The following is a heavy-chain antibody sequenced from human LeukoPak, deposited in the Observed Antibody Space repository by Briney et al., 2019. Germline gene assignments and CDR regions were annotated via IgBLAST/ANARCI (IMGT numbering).Heavy chain of an antibody. CDR2: IYYSGST. J-gene: IGHJ6*02. Sequence: SETLSLTCTVSGGSISSYYSSWIRQPPGKGLEWIGYIYYSGSTNYNPSLKSRVTISVDTSKNQLSLKLSSVTAADTAVYYCAMQPRPNLGYYYGMDVWGQGTTVTVSS. CDR1: GGSISSYY. D-gene: IGHD1-14*01. CDR3: AMQPRPNLGYYYGMDV. V-gene: IGHV4-59*01.